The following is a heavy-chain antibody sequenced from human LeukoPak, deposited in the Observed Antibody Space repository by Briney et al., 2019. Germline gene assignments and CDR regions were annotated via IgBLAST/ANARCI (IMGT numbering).Heavy chain of an antibody. J-gene: IGHJ4*02. V-gene: IGHV3-23*01. D-gene: IGHD2-2*01. CDR1: GLTFSSYA. CDR3: AKSTRRIPAATMGFDY. Sequence: GGSLRLSCAASGLTFSSYAMSWVRQAPGKGLEWVSAISGSGGSTYYADSVKGRFTISRDNSKNTLYLQMNSLRAEDTAVYYCAKSTRRIPAATMGFDYWGQGTLVTVSS. CDR2: ISGSGGST.